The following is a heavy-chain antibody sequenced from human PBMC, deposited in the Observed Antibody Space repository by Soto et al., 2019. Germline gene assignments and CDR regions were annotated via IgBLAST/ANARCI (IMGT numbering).Heavy chain of an antibody. CDR2: IYYSGST. CDR1: GGSISSSSYY. J-gene: IGHJ6*02. Sequence: SVPLSLTCTVSGGSISSSSYYWGWIRQPPGKGLEWIGSIYYSGSTYYNPSLKSRVTISVDTSKNQFSLKLSSVTAADTAVYYCVRLWFGDARGDYGMDVWGQGTTVTVSS. D-gene: IGHD3-10*01. CDR3: VRLWFGDARGDYGMDV. V-gene: IGHV4-39*01.